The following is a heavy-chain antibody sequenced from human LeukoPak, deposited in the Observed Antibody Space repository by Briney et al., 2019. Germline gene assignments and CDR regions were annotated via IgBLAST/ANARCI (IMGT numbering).Heavy chain of an antibody. J-gene: IGHJ6*02. Sequence: PSETLSLTCTVSGGSIRTYYWSWIRQPPGKGLEWIGYIYDSGSTSYNPSLKRRVTISVDTSKKQFSLNLSSVTAADTAVYYCARAYYDKLTGLGQYGMDVWGQGTTVTVSS. D-gene: IGHD3-9*01. CDR1: GGSIRTYY. V-gene: IGHV4-59*01. CDR2: IYDSGST. CDR3: ARAYYDKLTGLGQYGMDV.